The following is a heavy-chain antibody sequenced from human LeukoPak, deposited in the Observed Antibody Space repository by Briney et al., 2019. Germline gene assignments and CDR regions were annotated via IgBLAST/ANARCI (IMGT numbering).Heavy chain of an antibody. V-gene: IGHV1-2*02. D-gene: IGHD2-2*01. CDR1: GYTFTGYY. J-gene: IGHJ1*01. Sequence: ASVKVSCKASGYTFTGYYMHWVRQAPGQGLEWMGWINPNSGGTNYAQKLQGRVTMTRDTSISTAYMELSRLRSDDTAVYYCASIPYQLYPFQHWGQGTLVTVSS. CDR2: INPNSGGT. CDR3: ASIPYQLYPFQH.